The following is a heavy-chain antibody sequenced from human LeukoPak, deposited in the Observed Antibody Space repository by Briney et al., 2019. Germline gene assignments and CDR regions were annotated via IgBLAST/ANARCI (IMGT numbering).Heavy chain of an antibody. J-gene: IGHJ3*02. V-gene: IGHV1-8*01. CDR2: MNPNSGNT. Sequence: ASVKVSCKASGYTFTSYDINWVRQATGQGLEWMGWMNPNSGNTGYAQEFQGRVTMTRNTSISTAYMELSSLRSEDTAVYYCARGSSRWDAFDIWGQGTMVTVSS. D-gene: IGHD6-13*01. CDR3: ARGSSRWDAFDI. CDR1: GYTFTSYD.